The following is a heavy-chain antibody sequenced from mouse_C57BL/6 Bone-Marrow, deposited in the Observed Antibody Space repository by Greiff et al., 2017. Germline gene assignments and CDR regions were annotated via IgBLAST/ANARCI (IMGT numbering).Heavy chain of an antibody. Sequence: QVQLQQPGAELVKPGASVKLSCKASGYTFTSYWMHWVKQRPGQGLEWIGMIHPNSGSTNYNEKFKSKATLTVDKSSSTAYMQLSSLTSEDSAVYYCARGLYYDYDDYAMDYWGQGTSVTVSS. D-gene: IGHD2-4*01. CDR1: GYTFTSYW. J-gene: IGHJ4*01. CDR3: ARGLYYDYDDYAMDY. V-gene: IGHV1-64*01. CDR2: IHPNSGST.